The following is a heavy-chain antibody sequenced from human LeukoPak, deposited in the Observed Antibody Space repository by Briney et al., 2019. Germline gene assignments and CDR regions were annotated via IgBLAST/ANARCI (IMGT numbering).Heavy chain of an antibody. Sequence: GGSLRLSCAASGFTFSSYSMNWVRQAPGKGLEWVSYISSSSSYTNYADSVKGRFTISRDNAKNSLYLQMNSLRAEDTAVYYCARDQEGFDYWGRGTLVTVSS. CDR2: ISSSSSYT. CDR3: ARDQEGFDY. CDR1: GFTFSSYS. J-gene: IGHJ4*02. V-gene: IGHV3-21*05.